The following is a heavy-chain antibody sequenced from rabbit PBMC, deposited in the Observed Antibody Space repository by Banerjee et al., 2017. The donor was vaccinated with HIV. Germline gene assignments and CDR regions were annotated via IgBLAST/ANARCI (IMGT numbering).Heavy chain of an antibody. CDR1: GFDFSSSYY. J-gene: IGHJ4*01. Sequence: QEQLVESGGGLVQPEGSLTLTCKASGFDFSSSYYMCWVRQAPGKGLEWIACIYTGSSGSTHYASWAKGRFTISKTSSTTVTLQMTSLTAADTATYFCARGGGGGYGLNLWGPGTLVTVS. CDR3: ARGGGGGYGLNL. CDR2: IYTGSSGST. D-gene: IGHD2-1*01. V-gene: IGHV1S45*01.